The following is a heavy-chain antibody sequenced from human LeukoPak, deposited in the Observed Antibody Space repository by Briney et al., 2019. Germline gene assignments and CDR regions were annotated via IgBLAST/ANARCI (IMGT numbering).Heavy chain of an antibody. Sequence: GGSLRLSCAASGLSFSSSAMTWVRQATGKGLEWVSAVSGSGTTTYYADSVKGRFTISRGNSKNTLFLQMNSLRAEDTGVYYCAKGSNWNRNAFDIWGQGTMVTVSS. CDR3: AKGSNWNRNAFDI. J-gene: IGHJ3*02. CDR1: GLSFSSSA. D-gene: IGHD1-1*01. CDR2: VSGSGTTT. V-gene: IGHV3-23*01.